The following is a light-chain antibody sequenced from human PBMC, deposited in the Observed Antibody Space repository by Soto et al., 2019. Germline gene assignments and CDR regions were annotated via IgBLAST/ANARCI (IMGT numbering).Light chain of an antibody. CDR1: QSVSSSY. J-gene: IGKJ4*01. CDR3: QQGLT. Sequence: EIVLTQSPGTLSLSPGERATLSCRASQSVSSSYLAWYQQKPGQAPRLLIYGASSRATGIPDRFSGSGSGTDFTLTISRLEPEDFAVYSCQQGLTFGGGTKVEIK. CDR2: GAS. V-gene: IGKV3-20*01.